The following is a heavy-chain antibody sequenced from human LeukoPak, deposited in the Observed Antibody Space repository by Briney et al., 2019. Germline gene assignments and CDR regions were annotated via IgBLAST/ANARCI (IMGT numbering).Heavy chain of an antibody. CDR3: VISSSFYTYDY. CDR1: GGSISSYY. CDR2: IYTSGST. Sequence: SETLSLTCTVSGGSISSYYWSWIRQPAGKGLEWIGRIYTSGSTNYNPSLKSRVTMSVDTSKNQFSLKLSPVTAADTAVYYCVISSSFYTYDYWGQGTLVTVSS. J-gene: IGHJ4*02. V-gene: IGHV4-4*07. D-gene: IGHD3-22*01.